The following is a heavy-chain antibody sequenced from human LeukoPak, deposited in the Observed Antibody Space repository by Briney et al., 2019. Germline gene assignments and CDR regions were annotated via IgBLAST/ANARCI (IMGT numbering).Heavy chain of an antibody. CDR1: GFTFSSYA. D-gene: IGHD4-23*01. CDR3: AKDLGGGLRWDMFDY. J-gene: IGHJ4*02. V-gene: IGHV3-23*01. CDR2: ISGSGGST. Sequence: PGGSLRLSCAASGFTFSSYAMSWVRQAPGKGLEWVSAISGSGGSTYYADSVKGRFTIFRDNSKNTLYLQMNSPRAEDTAVYYCAKDLGGGLRWDMFDYWGQGTLVTVSS.